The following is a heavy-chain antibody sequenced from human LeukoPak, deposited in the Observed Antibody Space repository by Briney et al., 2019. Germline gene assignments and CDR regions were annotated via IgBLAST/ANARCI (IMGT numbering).Heavy chain of an antibody. CDR1: GYTFTGYY. V-gene: IGHV1-2*02. Sequence: ASVKVSCKASGYTFTGYYMHWVRQAPGQGLEWMGWINPNSGGTNYAQKFQGRVTMTRDTSISTAYMELSSLRSEDTAVYYCARSYGSGSYYKGDFDYWGQGTLVTVSS. J-gene: IGHJ4*02. CDR3: ARSYGSGSYYKGDFDY. CDR2: INPNSGGT. D-gene: IGHD3-10*01.